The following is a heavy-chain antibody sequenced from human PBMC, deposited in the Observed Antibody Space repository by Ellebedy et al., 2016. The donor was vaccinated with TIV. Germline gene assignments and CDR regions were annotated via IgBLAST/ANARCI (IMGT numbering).Heavy chain of an antibody. CDR3: ARDQGNDYGDYVGYYYYGMDV. CDR1: GFTFSSYG. J-gene: IGHJ6*02. CDR2: IWYDGSNK. Sequence: GGSLRLXXAASGFTFSSYGMHWVRQAPGKGLEWVAVIWYDGSNKYYADSVKGRFTISRDNSKNTLYLQMNSLRAEDTAVYYCARDQGNDYGDYVGYYYYGMDVWGQGTTVTVSS. D-gene: IGHD4-17*01. V-gene: IGHV3-33*08.